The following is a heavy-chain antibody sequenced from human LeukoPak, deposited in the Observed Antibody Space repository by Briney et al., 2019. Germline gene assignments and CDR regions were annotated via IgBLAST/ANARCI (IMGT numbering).Heavy chain of an antibody. CDR2: MNPNSGNT. Sequence: ASVKVSCKASGYTFISSDINWVRQATGQGLEWMGWMNPNSGNTGYAQKFQGRVTMTRNTSISTAYMELRSLISEDMAVYYCARGRSGQLGYFQKWGQGTLVTVSS. D-gene: IGHD1-14*01. CDR3: ARGRSGQLGYFQK. V-gene: IGHV1-8*01. CDR1: GYTFISSD. J-gene: IGHJ1*01.